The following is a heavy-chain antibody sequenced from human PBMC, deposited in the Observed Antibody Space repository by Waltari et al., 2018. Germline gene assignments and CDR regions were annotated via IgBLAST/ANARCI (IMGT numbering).Heavy chain of an antibody. CDR3: ARRKYSSPYYFDY. CDR1: GGSFSGYY. CDR2: INHSGST. D-gene: IGHD6-6*01. J-gene: IGHJ4*02. Sequence: QVQLQQWGAGLLKPSETLSLTCAVYGGSFSGYYWIWISQPPGKGLEWIGEINHSGSTNYNPSLKSRVTISVDTSKNQFSLKLSSVTAADTAVYYCARRKYSSPYYFDYWGQGTLVTVSS. V-gene: IGHV4-34*01.